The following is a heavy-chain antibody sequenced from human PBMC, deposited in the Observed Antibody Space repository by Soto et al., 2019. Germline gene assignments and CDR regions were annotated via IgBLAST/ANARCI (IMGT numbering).Heavy chain of an antibody. CDR2: IYSNGYT. CDR1: GDSLSSGGYY. J-gene: IGHJ4*02. Sequence: SDTLSLTCTVSGDSLSSGGYYWSWIRQLPGKGLEWIGYIYSNGYTYYNPSLESRVTISLDTSNNQFSLKLTSVTAADTAVYYCGAAAGTNVDYWGQGTLVTVSS. D-gene: IGHD6-13*01. V-gene: IGHV4-31*03. CDR3: GAAAGTNVDY.